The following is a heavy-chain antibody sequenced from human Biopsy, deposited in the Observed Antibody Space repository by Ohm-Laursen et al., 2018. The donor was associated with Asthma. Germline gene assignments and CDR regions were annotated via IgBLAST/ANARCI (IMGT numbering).Heavy chain of an antibody. Sequence: SLRLSCTASGFSSSNFAIHWVRQAPGKGLKWVGVISKDASTQDYADSVKGRFTMARDNSKNTLDLQMNSLREEDTAVYYCVRDGTDDAFDIWGQGTVVSASS. CDR1: GFSSSNFA. D-gene: IGHD1-1*01. V-gene: IGHV3-30*01. CDR2: ISKDASTQ. CDR3: VRDGTDDAFDI. J-gene: IGHJ3*02.